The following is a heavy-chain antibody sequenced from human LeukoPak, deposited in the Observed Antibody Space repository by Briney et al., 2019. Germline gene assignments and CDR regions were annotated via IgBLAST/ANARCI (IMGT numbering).Heavy chain of an antibody. CDR2: ISYSGNT. CDR1: GGSISGYY. J-gene: IGHJ6*02. Sequence: PSETLSLTCTVSGGSISGYYWTWIRQPPGKGLEWIAYISYSGNTNYSPSLKSRVTISVDTSKNQFSLQLSSVTAADTAVYYCARTISWNGYYSREYYYGMDLWGQGTTVTVSS. D-gene: IGHD3-3*01. CDR3: ARTISWNGYYSREYYYGMDL. V-gene: IGHV4-59*01.